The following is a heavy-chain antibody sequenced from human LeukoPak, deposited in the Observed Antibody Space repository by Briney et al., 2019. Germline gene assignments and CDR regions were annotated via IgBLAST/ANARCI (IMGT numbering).Heavy chain of an antibody. D-gene: IGHD3-10*01. V-gene: IGHV3-9*01. J-gene: IGHJ4*02. Sequence: PGGSLRLSCTASGFTFDDYAMHWVRQAPGKGLEWVSGISWNSGNIVYADSVKGRFTISRDNSKNTLYLQMNSLRAEDTAVYYCAKDSSHYGSGEPSDYWGQGTLVTVSS. CDR3: AKDSSHYGSGEPSDY. CDR1: GFTFDDYA. CDR2: ISWNSGNI.